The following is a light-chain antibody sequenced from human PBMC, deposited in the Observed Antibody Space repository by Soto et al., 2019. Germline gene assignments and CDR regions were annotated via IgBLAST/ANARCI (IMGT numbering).Light chain of an antibody. CDR3: QQYGSTPLT. V-gene: IGKV3-20*01. Sequence: EIVLTQSPGTLSLSPGERATLSCRASQSVNNNYLAWYQQKPGQAPRLYIYGASTRATGIPDRFSGRGSGTDFTLTISRLEPEDFAVYYCQQYGSTPLTFGGGTKVEIK. J-gene: IGKJ4*01. CDR1: QSVNNNY. CDR2: GAS.